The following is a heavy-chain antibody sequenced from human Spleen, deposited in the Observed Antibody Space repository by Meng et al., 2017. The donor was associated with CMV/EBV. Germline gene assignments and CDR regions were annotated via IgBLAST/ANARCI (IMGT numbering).Heavy chain of an antibody. V-gene: IGHV3-23*01. CDR3: AKGPQSIQINCFDS. CDR2: VSGRGCST. CDR1: GFFFRLTA. J-gene: IGHJ5*01. Sequence: SGFFFRLTAIRQARRAPRRGLELVSCVSGRGCSTFYTDSVNVRFAISRDNSKNTVFMKMTSLRVEDTALYNCAKGPQSIQINCFDSWGQGTLVTVSS.